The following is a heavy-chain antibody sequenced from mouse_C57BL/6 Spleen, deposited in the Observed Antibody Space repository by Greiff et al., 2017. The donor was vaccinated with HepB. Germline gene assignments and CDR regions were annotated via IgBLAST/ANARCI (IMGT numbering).Heavy chain of an antibody. V-gene: IGHV3-1*01. J-gene: IGHJ1*03. Sequence: VQLQQSGPGMVKPSQSLSLTCTVTGYSITSGYAWHWIRHFPGNKLEWMGSISYSGSTNYNPSLKSRISITHDTSKNHFFLKLNSVTTEDTATYYCAREGGSSFWYFDVWGTGTTVTVSS. D-gene: IGHD1-1*01. CDR1: GYSITSGYA. CDR2: ISYSGST. CDR3: AREGGSSFWYFDV.